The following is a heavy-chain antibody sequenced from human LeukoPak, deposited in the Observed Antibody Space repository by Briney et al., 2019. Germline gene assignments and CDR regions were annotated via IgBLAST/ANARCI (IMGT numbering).Heavy chain of an antibody. J-gene: IGHJ4*02. CDR3: ARGGGGVVVAAIPIGLDY. V-gene: IGHV1-18*01. D-gene: IGHD2-15*01. Sequence: ASVKVSCKASGYTFTSYGISWVRQAPGQGLEWMGWISAYNGNTNYAQKLQGRVTMTTDTSTSTAYMELRSLRSDDTAVYYCARGGGGVVVAAIPIGLDYWGQGTLVTVSS. CDR1: GYTFTSYG. CDR2: ISAYNGNT.